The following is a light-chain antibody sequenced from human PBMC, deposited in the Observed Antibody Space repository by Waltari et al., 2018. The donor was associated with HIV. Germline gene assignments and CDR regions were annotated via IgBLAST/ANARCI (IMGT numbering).Light chain of an antibody. CDR2: GTS. V-gene: IGKV3-20*01. CDR3: QQYGSSPPRYT. Sequence: EIVLTQSPGTLSLSPGERATLSCRARQRVSSSYLAGYQQKRGQAPRLLIFGTSSRATGIPDRFSGSGSGTDFTLTISRLEPEDFAVYYCQQYGSSPPRYTFGQGTKLEIK. CDR1: QRVSSSY. J-gene: IGKJ2*01.